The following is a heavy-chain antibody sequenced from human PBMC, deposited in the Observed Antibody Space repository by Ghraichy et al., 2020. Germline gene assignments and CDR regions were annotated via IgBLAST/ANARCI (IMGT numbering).Heavy chain of an antibody. V-gene: IGHV4-4*09. J-gene: IGHJ4*02. D-gene: IGHD1-26*01. CDR2: IYTSGST. Sequence: SETLSLTCTVSGGSISSYYWSWIRQPPGKGLEWIGYIYTSGSTNYNPSLKSRVTISVDTSKNQFSLKLSSVTAADTAVYYCARHTVGGGSYEYYFDYWGQGTLVTVSS. CDR1: GGSISSYY. CDR3: ARHTVGGGSYEYYFDY.